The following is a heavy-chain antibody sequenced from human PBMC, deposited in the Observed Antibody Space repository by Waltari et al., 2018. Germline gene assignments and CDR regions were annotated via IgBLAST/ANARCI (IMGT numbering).Heavy chain of an antibody. D-gene: IGHD6-19*01. CDR1: GYSISRGYY. CDR2: IYHSGST. J-gene: IGHJ4*02. V-gene: IGHV4-38-2*01. CDR3: TAVAWHYSVRIDY. Sequence: QVQLQESGPGLVKPSETLSLTCAVSGYSISRGYYRGWIRQPPGKGLEWIGSIYHSGSTYYNPSLKSRVTISVDTSKNQFSLKLRSMTAADTAVYYCTAVAWHYSVRIDYWGQGTLVTVSS.